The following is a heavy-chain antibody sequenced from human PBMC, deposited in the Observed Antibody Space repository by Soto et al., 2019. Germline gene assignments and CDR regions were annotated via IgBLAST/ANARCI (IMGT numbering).Heavy chain of an antibody. CDR2: IVGFSGNT. D-gene: IGHD3-22*01. CDR3: AADNSGYLDSAFDI. Sequence: ASVKVSCKASGFSFSRSAVHWVRQARGQGLEWIGWIVGFSGNTNYAQRVHQRLSFTRDLSTSTVYMELYNLTSDDTAIYFCAADNSGYLDSAFDIWGQGTVVTVSS. J-gene: IGHJ3*02. V-gene: IGHV1-58*01. CDR1: GFSFSRSA.